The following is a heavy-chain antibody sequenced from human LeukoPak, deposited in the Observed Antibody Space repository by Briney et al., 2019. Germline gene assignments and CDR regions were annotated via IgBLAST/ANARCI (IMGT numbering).Heavy chain of an antibody. D-gene: IGHD2-15*01. CDR3: ARAVVVAATVKWFDP. Sequence: SETLSLTCTVSGGSISSSSHYWSWIRQPPGKGLEWIASINYSGSTNYNPSLKSRVTMSLDTSKNHFSLKVSSVTAADTAVYYCARAVVVAATVKWFDPWGQGTLVTVSS. V-gene: IGHV4-39*07. CDR1: GGSISSSSHY. CDR2: INYSGST. J-gene: IGHJ5*02.